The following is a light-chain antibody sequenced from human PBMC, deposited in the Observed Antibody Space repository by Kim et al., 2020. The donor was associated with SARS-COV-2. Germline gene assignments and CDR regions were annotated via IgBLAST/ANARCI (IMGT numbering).Light chain of an antibody. CDR2: DVS. Sequence: GQSITIACTGTSSDVGCYNYVSWYQQHPGKAPKLMIYDVSNRPSGVSNRFSGSKSGNTASLTISGLQAEDEADYYCSSYTSSSPGVFGGGTQLTVL. J-gene: IGLJ2*01. CDR3: SSYTSSSPGV. CDR1: SSDVGCYNY. V-gene: IGLV2-14*03.